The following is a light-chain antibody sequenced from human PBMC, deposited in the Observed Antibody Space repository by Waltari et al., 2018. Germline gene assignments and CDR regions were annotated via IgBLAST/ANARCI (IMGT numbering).Light chain of an antibody. V-gene: IGLV2-14*01. CDR2: DVS. Sequence: QSALTQPASVSGSPGQSITISGPGTSRAVGCYNYDSWYQQHPGKAPNLIIYDVSKRPSGVSNRFSGSKSGNTASLTISGLQAEDEADYYCSSYTSSSTWVFGGGTKLTVL. CDR3: SSYTSSSTWV. CDR1: SRAVGCYNY. J-gene: IGLJ3*02.